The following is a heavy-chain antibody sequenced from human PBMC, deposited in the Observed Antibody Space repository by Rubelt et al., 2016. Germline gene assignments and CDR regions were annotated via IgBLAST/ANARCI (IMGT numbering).Heavy chain of an antibody. CDR3: ARRGSSSRREYFDY. D-gene: IGHD6-13*01. J-gene: IGHJ4*02. V-gene: IGHV4-39*01. Sequence: QVQLQESGPGLVKPSETLSLTCTVSGGSISSYYWGWIRQPPGKGLEWIGSIYYSGSTYYNPSLQSRLPIAVVTSKNQFSLKLGSVTAAYTAVYYCARRGSSSRREYFDYWGQGTLVTVSS. CDR1: GGSISSYY. CDR2: IYYSGST.